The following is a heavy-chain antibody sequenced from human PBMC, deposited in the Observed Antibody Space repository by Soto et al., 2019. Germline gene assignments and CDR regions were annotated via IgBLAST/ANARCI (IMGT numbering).Heavy chain of an antibody. D-gene: IGHD3-22*01. J-gene: IGHJ3*02. CDR2: ISAYNGNT. CDR3: ARVTDHRGKIVVVMIYAFDI. Sequence: QVQLVQSGAEVKKPGASVKVSCKASGYTFTSYGISWVRQAPGQGLEWMGWISAYNGNTNDAQKPXXRVTTTTDTSXXTXYXXMRSLRSDDTAVYNSARVTDHRGKIVVVMIYAFDIWGQGTMVTVSS. V-gene: IGHV1-18*01. CDR1: GYTFTSYG.